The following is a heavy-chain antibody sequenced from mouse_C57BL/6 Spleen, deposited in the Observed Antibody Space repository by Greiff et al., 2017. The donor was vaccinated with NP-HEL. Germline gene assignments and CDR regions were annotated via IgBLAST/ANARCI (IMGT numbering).Heavy chain of an antibody. J-gene: IGHJ4*01. CDR2: INPNNGGT. CDR1: GYTFTDYY. D-gene: IGHD1-1*01. CDR3: ARSPITTVVDYYAMDY. Sequence: VHVKQSGPELVKPGASVKISCKASGYTFTDYYMNWVKQSHGKSLEWIGDINPNNGGTSYNQKFKGKATLTVDKSSSTAYMELRSLTSEDSAVYYCARSPITTVVDYYAMDYWGQGTSVTVSS. V-gene: IGHV1-26*01.